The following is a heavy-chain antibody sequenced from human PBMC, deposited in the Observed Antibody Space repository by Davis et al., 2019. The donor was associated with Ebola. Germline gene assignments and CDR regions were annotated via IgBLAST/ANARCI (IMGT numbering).Heavy chain of an antibody. CDR1: GGSISSYY. CDR2: INHSGST. V-gene: IGHV4-34*01. CDR3: ARGGLRFLEWFGYYYGMDV. D-gene: IGHD3-3*01. Sequence: PSETLSLTCTVSGGSISSYYWSWIRQPPGKGLEWIGEINHSGSTNYNPSLKSRVTISVDTSKNQFSLKLSYVTAADTAVYYCARGGLRFLEWFGYYYGMDVWGQGTTVTVSS. J-gene: IGHJ6*02.